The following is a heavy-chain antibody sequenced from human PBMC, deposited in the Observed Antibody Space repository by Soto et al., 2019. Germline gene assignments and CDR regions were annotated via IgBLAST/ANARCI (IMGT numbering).Heavy chain of an antibody. V-gene: IGHV3-30*03. CDR2: ITYDGSDT. CDR1: GFNFNHYG. J-gene: IGHJ4*02. D-gene: IGHD2-2*01. CDR3: YCSNISRGIPDY. Sequence: QVQLVESGGGVVQPGRSLRLSCVVSGFNFNHYGMHWVRQAPGKGLEWVAVITYDGSDTYYADSVKGRFSISRDNSKNTLYLQMNNLRVEDTAVYYAYCSNISRGIPDYWGQGTLVTVSS.